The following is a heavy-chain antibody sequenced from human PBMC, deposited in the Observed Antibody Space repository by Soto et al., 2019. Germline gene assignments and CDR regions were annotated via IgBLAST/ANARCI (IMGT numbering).Heavy chain of an antibody. D-gene: IGHD1-26*01. CDR1: GGSISRSSYY. J-gene: IGHJ6*03. CDR3: AKREGWDYYYMDV. CDR2: IYYSGST. Sequence: SETLSLTCTVSGGSISRSSYYWGWIRQPPGKGLEWIGSIYYSGSTYYNPSLKSRVTISVDTSKNQFSLKLSSVTAADTAVYYCAKREGWDYYYMDVWGKGTTVTVSS. V-gene: IGHV4-39*01.